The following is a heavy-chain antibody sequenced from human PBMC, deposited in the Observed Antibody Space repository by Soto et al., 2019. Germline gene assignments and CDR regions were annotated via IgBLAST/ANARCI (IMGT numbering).Heavy chain of an antibody. CDR3: TAQGGGDDIYIEY. J-gene: IGHJ4*02. CDR1: GFSFSDAW. CDR2: IKSKSDGETT. V-gene: IGHV3-15*01. D-gene: IGHD3-16*01. Sequence: EVQLVESGGGLVQPGGSLSLSCAASGFSFSDAWMIWVRQAPGKGLHWFGRIKSKSDGETTDYAAPVKGRCAISRDDSKKTVYLRMNSLKTEDTATYFCTAQGGGDDIYIEYWGQGTLVAVSS.